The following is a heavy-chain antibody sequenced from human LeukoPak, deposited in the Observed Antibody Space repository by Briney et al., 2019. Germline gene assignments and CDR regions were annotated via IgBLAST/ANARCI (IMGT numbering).Heavy chain of an antibody. D-gene: IGHD6-13*01. CDR2: ISYDGSNK. V-gene: IGHV3-30*04. Sequence: GGSLRLSCAASGSTFSSYAMHWVRQAPGKGLEWVAVISYDGSNKYYADSVKGRFTISRDNSKNTLYLQMNSLRAEDTAVYYCARGKTHSSSWYASDYWGQGTLVTVSS. CDR1: GSTFSSYA. CDR3: ARGKTHSSSWYASDY. J-gene: IGHJ4*02.